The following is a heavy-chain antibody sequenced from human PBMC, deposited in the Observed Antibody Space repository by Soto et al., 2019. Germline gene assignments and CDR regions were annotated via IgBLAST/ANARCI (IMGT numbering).Heavy chain of an antibody. J-gene: IGHJ6*02. CDR3: AKDVSYYDFWSGYYLGAGNYYYGMDV. CDR2: ISYDGSNK. Sequence: VQLVESGGGLVQPGGSLRLSCAASGFTFSSYGMHWVRQAPGKGLEWVAVISYDGSNKYYADSVKGRFTISRDNSKNTLYLQMNSLRAEDTAVYYCAKDVSYYDFWSGYYLGAGNYYYGMDVWGQGTTVTVSS. CDR1: GFTFSSYG. D-gene: IGHD3-3*01. V-gene: IGHV3-30*18.